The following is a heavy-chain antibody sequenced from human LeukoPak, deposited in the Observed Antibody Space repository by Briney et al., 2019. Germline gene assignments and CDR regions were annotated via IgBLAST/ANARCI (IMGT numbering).Heavy chain of an antibody. D-gene: IGHD3-22*01. CDR2: IYYSGTT. J-gene: IGHJ4*02. V-gene: IGHV4-61*01. CDR3: ARDQDDSSGYSYFDY. Sequence: SETLSLTCTVSGDSISSSRYYWSWIRQPPGKGLEWIGYIYYSGTTNYNPSLKSRVTISVDTSKNQFSLKLSSVTAADTAVYYCARDQDDSSGYSYFDYWGQGTLVTVSS. CDR1: GDSISSSRYY.